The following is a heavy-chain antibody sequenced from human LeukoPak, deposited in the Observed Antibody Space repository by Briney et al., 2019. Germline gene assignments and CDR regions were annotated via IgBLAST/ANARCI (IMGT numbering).Heavy chain of an antibody. V-gene: IGHV4-34*01. J-gene: IGHJ4*02. CDR3: ARGRGPYYFDY. D-gene: IGHD3-10*01. Sequence: SETLSLTCAVYGGSFSGYYWTWIRQPPGKGLEWIGEINHSGSTNYNPSLKSRVTISVDTSKNQFSLKLSSVTAADTAVYYCARGRGPYYFDYWGQGTLVTVSS. CDR1: GGSFSGYY. CDR2: INHSGST.